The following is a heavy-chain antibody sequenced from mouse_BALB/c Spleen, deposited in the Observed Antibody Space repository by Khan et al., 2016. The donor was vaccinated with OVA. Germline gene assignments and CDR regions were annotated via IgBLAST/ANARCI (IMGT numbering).Heavy chain of an antibody. CDR2: IWSGGNT. J-gene: IGHJ3*01. Sequence: QVQLKQSGPGLVQPSQSLSITCTVSGFSLTTYGVHWVRQSPGKGLEWLGLIWSGGNTDYNAAFISRLSISQDNSKSQVFFKMNSLQADDTAIYYCARNSYMYDFTYWGQGTLVTVSA. CDR1: GFSLTTYG. V-gene: IGHV2-4-1*01. D-gene: IGHD2-14*01. CDR3: ARNSYMYDFTY.